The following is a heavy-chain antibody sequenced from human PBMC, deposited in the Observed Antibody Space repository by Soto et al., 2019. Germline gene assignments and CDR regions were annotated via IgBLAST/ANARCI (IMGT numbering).Heavy chain of an antibody. CDR2: IYYSGST. D-gene: IGHD1-26*01. V-gene: IGHV4-39*01. J-gene: IGHJ4*02. CDR3: ARPSGSYLYYFDY. Sequence: QLQLQESGPGLVKPSETLSLTCTVSGGSISSYYYYWGWIRQPPGKGLEWIGSIYYSGSTYYNPSLKSRVTISVDTSKNQFSLKLSSVTAADTAVYYCARPSGSYLYYFDYWGQGTLVTVSS. CDR1: GGSISSYYYY.